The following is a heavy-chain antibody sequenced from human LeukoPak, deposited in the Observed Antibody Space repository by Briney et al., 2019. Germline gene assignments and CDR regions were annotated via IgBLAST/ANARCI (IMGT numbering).Heavy chain of an antibody. Sequence: SGPTLVKPTQTLTLTCTFSGFSLSTSGVGVGWIRQPPGKALEWLALIYWNDDKRYSPSLKSRLTITKDTSKNQVVLTMTNMDPVDTATYYCAHSLITGTTNWFDPWGQGTLVTVSS. D-gene: IGHD1-20*01. J-gene: IGHJ5*02. CDR3: AHSLITGTTNWFDP. CDR2: IYWNDDK. V-gene: IGHV2-5*01. CDR1: GFSLSTSGVG.